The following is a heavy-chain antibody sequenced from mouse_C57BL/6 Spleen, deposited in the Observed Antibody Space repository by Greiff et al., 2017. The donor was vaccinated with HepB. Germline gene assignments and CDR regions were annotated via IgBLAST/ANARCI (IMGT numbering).Heavy chain of an antibody. Sequence: LQESGPELVKPGASVKISCKASGYAFSSSWMNWVKQRPGKGLEWIGRIYPGDGDTNYNGEFKGKATLTADKSSSTAYMQLSSLTSEDSAVYFCARDYDPYWYFDVWGTGTTVTVSS. J-gene: IGHJ1*03. D-gene: IGHD2-4*01. CDR1: GYAFSSSW. CDR3: ARDYDPYWYFDV. CDR2: IYPGDGDT. V-gene: IGHV1-82*01.